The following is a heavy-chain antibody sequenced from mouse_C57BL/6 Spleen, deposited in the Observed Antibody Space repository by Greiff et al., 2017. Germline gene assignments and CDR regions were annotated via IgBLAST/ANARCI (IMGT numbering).Heavy chain of an antibody. V-gene: IGHV5-4*01. J-gene: IGHJ4*01. D-gene: IGHD2-3*01. CDR3: ARDDGTRGIYDAMDY. CDR1: GFTFSSYA. CDR2: ISDGGSYT. Sequence: EVKLVESGGGLVKPGGSLKLSCAASGFTFSSYAMSWVRQTPEKRLEWVATISDGGSYTYYPDNVKGRFTISRDDAKNNLYLQISHLKTEDTAMYDCARDDGTRGIYDAMDYWGQGTSVTVSS.